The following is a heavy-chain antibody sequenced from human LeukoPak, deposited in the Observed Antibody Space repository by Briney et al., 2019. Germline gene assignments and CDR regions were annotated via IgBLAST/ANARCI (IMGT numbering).Heavy chain of an antibody. V-gene: IGHV1-18*01. CDR1: GFTFTSFG. Sequence: ASVKLSCNATGFTFTSFGIGWGRHAPGQGLEWMGCISPFNGNTDYTQTFQGRVTMTTDTSTNTSYLKLRSLRAEDTAVYFCARFTILYNSGWYYFDYCGQGTLVTVSS. CDR3: ARFTILYNSGWYYFDY. CDR2: ISPFNGNT. J-gene: IGHJ4*02. D-gene: IGHD6-19*01.